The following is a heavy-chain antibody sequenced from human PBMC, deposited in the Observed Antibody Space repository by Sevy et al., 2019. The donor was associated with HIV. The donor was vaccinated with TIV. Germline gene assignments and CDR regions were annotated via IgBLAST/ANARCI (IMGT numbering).Heavy chain of an antibody. V-gene: IGHV3-23*01. D-gene: IGHD3-10*01. Sequence: GGSLRLSCAASGFTFTNYAMNWVRQAPGKGLEWVSGISDSGDTTHYAESVKGRFTISRDNSKNTVSLQMRSLRAEDTAKYYCAKLPSTVMFREKGYWGQGTRVTVSS. CDR1: GFTFTNYA. CDR2: ISDSGDTT. CDR3: AKLPSTVMFREKGY. J-gene: IGHJ4*02.